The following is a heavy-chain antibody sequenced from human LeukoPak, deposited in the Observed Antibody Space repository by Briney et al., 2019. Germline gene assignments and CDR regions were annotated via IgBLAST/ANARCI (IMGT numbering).Heavy chain of an antibody. V-gene: IGHV1-46*02. CDR1: EYTFKNYY. CDR2: ISSSGGTT. CDR3: AREVRFGDNLHSV. J-gene: IGHJ4*02. D-gene: IGHD3-10*01. Sequence: ASVKVSCKASEYTFKNYYVHWVRQAPGQGLEWMAMISSSGGTTTYAQRFQGRLTVTRDTSTSTDYMEVGSLRSEDTAVYYCAREVRFGDNLHSVWGQGTLVTVSS.